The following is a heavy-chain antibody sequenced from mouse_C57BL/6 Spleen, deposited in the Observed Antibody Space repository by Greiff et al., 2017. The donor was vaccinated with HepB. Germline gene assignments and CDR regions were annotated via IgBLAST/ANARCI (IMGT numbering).Heavy chain of an antibody. J-gene: IGHJ1*03. CDR2: IDPEDGET. V-gene: IGHV14-2*01. CDR1: GFNIKDYY. Sequence: VQLQQSGAELVKPGASVKLSCTASGFNIKDYYMHWVKQRTEQGLEWIGRIDPEDGETKYAPKFQGKATITADTSSNTAYLQLSSLTSEDTAVYYCARGGVTTVVSDWYFDFWGTGTTVTVSS. CDR3: ARGGVTTVVSDWYFDF. D-gene: IGHD1-1*01.